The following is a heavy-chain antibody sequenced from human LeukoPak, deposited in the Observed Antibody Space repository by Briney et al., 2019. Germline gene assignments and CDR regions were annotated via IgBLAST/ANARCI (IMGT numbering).Heavy chain of an antibody. Sequence: GGSLRLSCAASGFTFSSYAMTWVRQAPGEGLEWVSAISGSGGNTYYADSVKGRFTISRDNSKNTLYLQMNSLRAEDTAVYYCANGGAEAGTLYLEYWGQGTLVTVSS. V-gene: IGHV3-23*01. CDR1: GFTFSSYA. CDR3: ANGGAEAGTLYLEY. D-gene: IGHD6-13*01. CDR2: ISGSGGNT. J-gene: IGHJ4*02.